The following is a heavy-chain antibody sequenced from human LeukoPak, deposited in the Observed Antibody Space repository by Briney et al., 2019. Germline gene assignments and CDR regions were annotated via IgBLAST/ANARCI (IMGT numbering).Heavy chain of an antibody. CDR2: IYYSGST. J-gene: IGHJ4*02. V-gene: IGHV4-30-4*08. Sequence: SETLSLTCTVSGGSISSGDYYWSWIRQPPGKGLEWIGCIYYSGSTYYNPSLKSRVTISVDTSKNQFSLKLSSVTAADTAVYYCARVQLDTAMIDYWGQGTLVTVSS. CDR3: ARVQLDTAMIDY. CDR1: GGSISSGDYY. D-gene: IGHD5-18*01.